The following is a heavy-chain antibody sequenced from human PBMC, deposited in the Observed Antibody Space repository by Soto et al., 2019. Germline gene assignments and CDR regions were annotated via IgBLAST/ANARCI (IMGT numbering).Heavy chain of an antibody. CDR3: AKDVSSRRWFDP. D-gene: IGHD3-16*01. V-gene: IGHV4-4*07. Sequence: SYTLSLTCAVSGASIRSYHWSWIRQPAGKGLEWIGRMQHTGNTNYNPSLKSRVTMSVDTSKNQISLKMTSVTAADTAVYFCAKDVSSRRWFDPWGQGILVTVSS. CDR1: GASIRSYH. CDR2: MQHTGNT. J-gene: IGHJ5*02.